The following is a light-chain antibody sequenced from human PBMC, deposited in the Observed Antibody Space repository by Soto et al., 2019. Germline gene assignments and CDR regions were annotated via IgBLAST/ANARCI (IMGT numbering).Light chain of an antibody. V-gene: IGKV3-20*01. CDR2: DAS. CDR1: QSVSNNY. Sequence: EIVLTQSPGTLSLTQGERATLSCRASQSVSNNYLAWYQQKPGQAPRLLIYDASSRATGIPDRFSGGGSETDFTLTISRLEPEDFAVYYCQQFSSYPLTFGGGTKVDIK. CDR3: QQFSSYPLT. J-gene: IGKJ4*01.